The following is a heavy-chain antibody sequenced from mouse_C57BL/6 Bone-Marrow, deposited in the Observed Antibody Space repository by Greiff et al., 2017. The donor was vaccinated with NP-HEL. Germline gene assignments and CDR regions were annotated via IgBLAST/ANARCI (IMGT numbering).Heavy chain of an antibody. V-gene: IGHV5-2*01. CDR1: EYEFPSHD. CDR2: INSDGGST. Sequence: EVKLMESGGGLVQPGESLKLSCESNEYEFPSHDMSWVRKTPEKRLELVAAINSDGGSTYYPDTMERRFIISRDNTKKTLYLQMSSLRSEDTALYYCARWGDERALFDYWGQGTTLTVSS. CDR3: ARWGDERALFDY. D-gene: IGHD3-1*01. J-gene: IGHJ2*01.